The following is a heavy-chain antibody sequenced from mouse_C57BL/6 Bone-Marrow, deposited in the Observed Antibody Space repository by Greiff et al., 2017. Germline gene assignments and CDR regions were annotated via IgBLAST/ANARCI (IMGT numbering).Heavy chain of an antibody. Sequence: QVQLQQSGAELARPGASVKLSCKASGYTFTSYGISWVKQRTGQGLEWIGEIYPRSGNTYYNEKFKGQATLTADKSSSTAYMELRSLTSEDSAVYFCTTGPRFAYWGQGTLVTVSA. CDR1: GYTFTSYG. V-gene: IGHV1-81*01. D-gene: IGHD6-1*01. CDR2: IYPRSGNT. J-gene: IGHJ3*01. CDR3: TTGPRFAY.